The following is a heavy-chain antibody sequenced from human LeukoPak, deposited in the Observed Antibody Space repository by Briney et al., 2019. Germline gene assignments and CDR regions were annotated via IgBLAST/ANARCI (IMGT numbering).Heavy chain of an antibody. CDR1: GGSFSGYY. V-gene: IGHV4-34*01. J-gene: IGHJ4*02. CDR3: ARGSQYYYDSSGYYSHDY. CDR2: INHSGST. Sequence: SETLSLTCAVYGGSFSGYYWSWIRQPPGKGLEWIGEINHSGSTNYNPSLKSRVTISVDTSKNQFSLKLCSVTAADTAVYYCARGSQYYYDSSGYYSHDYWGQGTLVTVSS. D-gene: IGHD3-22*01.